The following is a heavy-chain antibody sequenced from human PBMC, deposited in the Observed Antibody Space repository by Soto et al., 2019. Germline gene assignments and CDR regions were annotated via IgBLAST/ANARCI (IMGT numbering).Heavy chain of an antibody. V-gene: IGHV1-3*01. CDR3: ARDWNPNWFDP. Sequence: QVQLVQSGAEVKKPGASVKVSCKASGYTFTSYAMHWVRQAPGQRLEWMGWINAGNGNTKYSQKFQGRVTITRDTSASTAYRELSSLRSEDTAVYYCARDWNPNWFDPWGQGTLVTVSS. J-gene: IGHJ5*02. D-gene: IGHD1-1*01. CDR2: INAGNGNT. CDR1: GYTFTSYA.